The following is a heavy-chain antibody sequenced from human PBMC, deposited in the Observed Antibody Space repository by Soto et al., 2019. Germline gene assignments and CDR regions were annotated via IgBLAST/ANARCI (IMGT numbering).Heavy chain of an antibody. V-gene: IGHV3-11*04. CDR1: GFTFSDYY. CDR3: AKDLREMATIRPDY. Sequence: GGSLRLSCAASGFTFSDYYMSWIRQAPGKGLEWVSYISSSGSTIYYADSVKGRFTISRENSKNMVYLQMNSLRIEDTAVYHCAKDLREMATIRPDYWGQGIQVTVSS. J-gene: IGHJ4*02. CDR2: ISSSGSTI. D-gene: IGHD5-12*01.